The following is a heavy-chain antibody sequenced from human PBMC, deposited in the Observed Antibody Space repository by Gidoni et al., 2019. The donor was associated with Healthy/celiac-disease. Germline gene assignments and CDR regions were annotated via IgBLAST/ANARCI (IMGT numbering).Heavy chain of an antibody. Sequence: EVQLVESGGGMVKPGGSLCRSCAAPGCTFRSYSRNWVRQAPGKGLEWFSSISSSSSYIYYADSVRGRFTISRDNAKNSLYLQMNGLRAEDTAVYYCARVYYDILTGYYIYAFDIWGQGTMVTVSS. J-gene: IGHJ3*02. D-gene: IGHD3-9*01. CDR1: GCTFRSYS. V-gene: IGHV3-21*01. CDR3: ARVYYDILTGYYIYAFDI. CDR2: ISSSSSYI.